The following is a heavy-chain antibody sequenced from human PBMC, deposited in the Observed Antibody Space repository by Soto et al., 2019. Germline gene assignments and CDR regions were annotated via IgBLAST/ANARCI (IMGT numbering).Heavy chain of an antibody. V-gene: IGHV1-3*01. D-gene: IGHD7-27*01. CDR3: ARDTGDGTFDF. Sequence: QVHLVQSGAEVRKPGASVKVSCKASGYTFRSYAMHWVRQAPGQRLEWMGWINAGYGNTKSSQKFQDRVTTSRYTSASTDYMELTSLRSEDTAVYYCARDTGDGTFDFWGQGTLVTVSS. J-gene: IGHJ4*02. CDR1: GYTFRSYA. CDR2: INAGYGNT.